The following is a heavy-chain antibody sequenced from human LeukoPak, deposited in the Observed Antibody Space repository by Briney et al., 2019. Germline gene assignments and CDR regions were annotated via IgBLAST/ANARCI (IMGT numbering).Heavy chain of an antibody. J-gene: IGHJ4*02. Sequence: GGSLRLSCAASGFTFSSYAMSWVRQAPGKGLEWVSAISGSGGSTYYADSVKGRFTISRDNSKNTLYLQMNSLRAEDTAVYYCAKQGSDDYVWGSYRYREDYFDYWGQGTLVTVSS. V-gene: IGHV3-23*01. CDR1: GFTFSSYA. CDR2: ISGSGGST. CDR3: AKQGSDDYVWGSYRYREDYFDY. D-gene: IGHD3-16*02.